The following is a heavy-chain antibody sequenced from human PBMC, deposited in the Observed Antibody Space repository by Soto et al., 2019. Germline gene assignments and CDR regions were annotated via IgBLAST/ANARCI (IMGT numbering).Heavy chain of an antibody. CDR2: MNPNSGNT. V-gene: IGHV1-8*01. CDR3: ARVHCSGGSCTLRWFDP. D-gene: IGHD2-15*01. J-gene: IGHJ5*02. CDR1: GYTFTSYD. Sequence: ASVKVSCKASGYTFTSYDINWVRQATGQGLEWMGWMNPNSGNTGYAQKFQGRVTMTRNTSISTAYMELSSLRSEDTAVYYCARVHCSGGSCTLRWFDPWGQGTLVSVSS.